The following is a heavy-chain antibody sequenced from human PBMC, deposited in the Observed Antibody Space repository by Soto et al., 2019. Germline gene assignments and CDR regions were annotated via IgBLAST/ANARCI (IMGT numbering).Heavy chain of an antibody. V-gene: IGHV3-48*03. CDR2: ISSSGRTI. CDR1: GFTFSSYE. J-gene: IGHJ6*02. D-gene: IGHD2-21*01. Sequence: XGCLRLSCAASGFTFSSYEMNWVRHTPGKGLEWVSYISSSGRTIYYADSVKGRFTISRDNAKNSLYLQMNSLRAEDTAVYYCAIDPKGGYSYYGMEVWGQATTCIVSS. CDR3: AIDPKGGYSYYGMEV.